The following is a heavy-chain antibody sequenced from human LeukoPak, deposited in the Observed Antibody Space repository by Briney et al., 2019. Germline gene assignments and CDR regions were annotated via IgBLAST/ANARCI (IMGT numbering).Heavy chain of an antibody. CDR2: INPSGGST. CDR3: ASLGVRGSFDY. Sequence: ASVKVSCKASGYTFTSYYLHWVRQAPGQGLEWMGIINPSGGSTTYAQKFQGRVTMTRDMSTSTVYMELSSLRSEDTAVYYCASLGVRGSFDYWGRGTLVTVSS. J-gene: IGHJ4*02. CDR1: GYTFTSYY. D-gene: IGHD3-10*01. V-gene: IGHV1-46*01.